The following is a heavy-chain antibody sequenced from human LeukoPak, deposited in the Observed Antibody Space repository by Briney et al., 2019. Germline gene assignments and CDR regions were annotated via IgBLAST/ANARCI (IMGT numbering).Heavy chain of an antibody. D-gene: IGHD5-24*01. J-gene: IGHJ4*02. Sequence: ASVKVSCKASGYTFTGYYMHWVRQAPGQGLEWMGWINPNSGGTNYAQKFQGRVTMTRDTSISTAYMELSRLRSDDTAVYYCARRDGYNPEGFDYWGQGTLVTVSS. V-gene: IGHV1-2*02. CDR2: INPNSGGT. CDR1: GYTFTGYY. CDR3: ARRDGYNPEGFDY.